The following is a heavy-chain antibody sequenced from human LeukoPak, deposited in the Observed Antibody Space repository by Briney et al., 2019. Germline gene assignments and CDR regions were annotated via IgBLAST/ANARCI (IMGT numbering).Heavy chain of an antibody. Sequence: AASVRVSCKASGYTFTGYHMHWVRQAPGQGLEWMGRINPNSGDTNYAQKFQGRVTMTRDTSISTAYMELSRLRSGDTAVYYCARDYCSSTSCLFDYWGQGTLVTVSS. CDR2: INPNSGDT. CDR3: ARDYCSSTSCLFDY. D-gene: IGHD2-2*01. V-gene: IGHV1-2*06. CDR1: GYTFTGYH. J-gene: IGHJ4*02.